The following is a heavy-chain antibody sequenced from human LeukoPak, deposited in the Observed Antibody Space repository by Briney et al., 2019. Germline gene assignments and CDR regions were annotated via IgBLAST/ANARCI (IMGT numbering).Heavy chain of an antibody. D-gene: IGHD1-26*01. J-gene: IGHJ4*02. V-gene: IGHV3-53*01. CDR3: ARGPSYSGSYHRDFDY. CDR1: GFTVSSNY. Sequence: GGSLRLSCAASGFTVSSNYMSWVRQAPGKGLEWVSVIYSGGSTYYTDSVKGRFTISRDNSKNTLYLQMNSLRAEDTAVYYCARGPSYSGSYHRDFDYWGQGTLVTVSS. CDR2: IYSGGST.